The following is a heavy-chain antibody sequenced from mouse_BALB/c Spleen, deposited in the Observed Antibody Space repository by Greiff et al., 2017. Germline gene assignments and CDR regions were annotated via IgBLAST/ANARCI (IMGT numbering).Heavy chain of an antibody. V-gene: IGHV3-2*02. CDR1: GYSITSDYA. D-gene: IGHD2-4*01. CDR2: ISYSGST. CDR3: ARGGAYDYLYYVDY. Sequence: VQLQQSGPGLVKPSQPLSLTCTVTGYSITSDYAWNWIRQFPGNKLEWMGYISYSGSTSYNPSLKSRISITRDTSKNQFFLQLNSVTTEDTATYYCARGGAYDYLYYVDYWGQGTTLTVS. J-gene: IGHJ2*01.